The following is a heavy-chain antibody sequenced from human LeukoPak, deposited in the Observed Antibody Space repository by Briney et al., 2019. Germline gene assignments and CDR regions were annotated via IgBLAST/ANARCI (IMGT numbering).Heavy chain of an antibody. CDR2: IYYSGST. J-gene: IGHJ6*03. CDR3: ARTNYGGDSIYYYFMDV. CDR1: GGSISSYY. D-gene: IGHD4-23*01. Sequence: SETLSLTCTVSGGSISSYYWSWIRQPPGKGLEWIGHIYYSGSTNYNPSLKSRLTISVDTSRNQLSLKLSSVTAADTAVYYCARTNYGGDSIYYYFMDVWGKGTTVTVSS. V-gene: IGHV4-59*01.